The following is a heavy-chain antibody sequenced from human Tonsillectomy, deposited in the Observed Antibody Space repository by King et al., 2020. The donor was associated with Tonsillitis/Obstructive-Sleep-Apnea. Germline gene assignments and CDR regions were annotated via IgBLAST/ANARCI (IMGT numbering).Heavy chain of an antibody. D-gene: IGHD5-18*01. CDR1: GFTFSSYW. V-gene: IGHV3-74*01. Sequence: VQLVESGGGLVQPGGSLRLSCAASGFTFSSYWMHWVRQAPGKGLVWVSRINSDGSSISYADSVKGRFTISSDNAKNTLYLQMNNLRAEDTAVYYCASNTAMAIYWYFDLWGRGTLVTVSS. CDR2: INSDGSSI. CDR3: ASNTAMAIYWYFDL. J-gene: IGHJ2*01.